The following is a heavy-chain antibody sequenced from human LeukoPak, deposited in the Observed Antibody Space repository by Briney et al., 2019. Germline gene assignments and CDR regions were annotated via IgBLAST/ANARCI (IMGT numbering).Heavy chain of an antibody. D-gene: IGHD6-25*01. CDR3: ARARAAMAVPWNY. CDR2: IYSGGST. V-gene: IGHV3-66*01. J-gene: IGHJ4*02. Sequence: PGGSLRLSCAASGFTVSSNYMSWVRQAPGKGLEWVSVIYSGGSTYYADSVKGRFTISRDNSKNTLYLQMNSLRAEDTAVYYCARARAAMAVPWNYWGQGTLVTVSS. CDR1: GFTVSSNY.